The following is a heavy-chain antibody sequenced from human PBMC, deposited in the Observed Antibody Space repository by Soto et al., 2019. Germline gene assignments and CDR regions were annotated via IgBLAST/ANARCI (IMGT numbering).Heavy chain of an antibody. CDR1: GGTFSIYT. Sequence: QVQLVQSGAEVKKPGSSVKVSCKASGGTFSIYTISWVRQAPGQGLEWMGRIIPILGIANYAQKFQGRVTITAHKSTSTAYMELSSLRSEDTAVYYCASSYYYYGMDVWGQGTTVTFSS. J-gene: IGHJ6*02. V-gene: IGHV1-69*02. D-gene: IGHD6-6*01. CDR3: ASSYYYYGMDV. CDR2: IIPILGIA.